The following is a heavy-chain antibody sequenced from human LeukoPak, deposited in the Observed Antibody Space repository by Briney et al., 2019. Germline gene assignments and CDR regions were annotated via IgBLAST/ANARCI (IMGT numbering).Heavy chain of an antibody. Sequence: SETLSLTCTVSGGSISRYYWSWIRQPPGKGLEWIGYIYGSGSTNYNPSLKSRVTISVDTSKNQFSLKLSSVTAADTAVYYCARDRIDSSVDYWGQGTLVTVSS. CDR3: ARDRIDSSVDY. CDR1: GGSISRYY. V-gene: IGHV4-4*08. D-gene: IGHD6-25*01. J-gene: IGHJ4*02. CDR2: IYGSGST.